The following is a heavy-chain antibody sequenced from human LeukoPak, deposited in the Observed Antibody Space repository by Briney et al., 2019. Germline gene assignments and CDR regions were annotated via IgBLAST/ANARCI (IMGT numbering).Heavy chain of an antibody. CDR2: IYYSGST. V-gene: IGHV4-39*07. CDR1: GGSISSSSYY. CDR3: ARFSSRGPYYFDY. J-gene: IGHJ4*02. D-gene: IGHD6-6*01. Sequence: SETLSLTCTVSGGSISSSSYYWGWIRQPPGKGLDWIGSIYYSGSTYYNPSLKSRVTISVDTSKNQFSLKLSSVTAADTAVYYCARFSSRGPYYFDYWGQGTLVTVSS.